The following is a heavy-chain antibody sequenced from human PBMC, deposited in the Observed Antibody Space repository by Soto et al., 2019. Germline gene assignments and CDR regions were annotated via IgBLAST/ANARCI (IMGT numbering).Heavy chain of an antibody. CDR1: GYTFTSYY. D-gene: IGHD5-18*01. J-gene: IGHJ6*04. V-gene: IGHV1-46*01. CDR2: FNPTGDTA. CDR3: ARGGRIVDTGIGYYYYHAMDV. Sequence: ASVKVSCKASGYTFTSYYIHWVRQAPGQGLEWMGIFNPTGDTASYAQKLQGRVTMTRDTSTGTAYMELGSLRSEDTAVYYCARGGRIVDTGIGYYYYHAMDVSGEGTPVTVST.